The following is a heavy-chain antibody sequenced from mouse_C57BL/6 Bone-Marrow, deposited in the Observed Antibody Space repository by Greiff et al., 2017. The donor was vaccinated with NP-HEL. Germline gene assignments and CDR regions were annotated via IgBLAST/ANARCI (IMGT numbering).Heavy chain of an antibody. CDR1: GFNIKDDY. Sequence: VQLKESGAELVRPGASVKLSCTASGFNIKDDYMHWVKQSPEQGLEWIGWIDPENGDIEYASKFQGKVTITADTSSNTAYLQLSSLTSEDTAIYYCATWGYLDYWGQGTTLTVSS. CDR2: IDPENGDI. J-gene: IGHJ2*01. V-gene: IGHV14-4*01. CDR3: ATWGYLDY.